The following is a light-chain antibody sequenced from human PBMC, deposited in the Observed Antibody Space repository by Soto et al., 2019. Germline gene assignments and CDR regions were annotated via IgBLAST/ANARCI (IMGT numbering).Light chain of an antibody. CDR2: EAA. Sequence: DIQMTQSPSSLSASVGDRVTISCRASQSIYKWLAWYQQKPQKAPKLLIFEAAGLESGVSSRFRGSGSGTEFTLTISSLQPDDLATYYCQQYNSYPLTFGGGTKVEL. V-gene: IGKV1-5*01. J-gene: IGKJ4*01. CDR3: QQYNSYPLT. CDR1: QSIYKW.